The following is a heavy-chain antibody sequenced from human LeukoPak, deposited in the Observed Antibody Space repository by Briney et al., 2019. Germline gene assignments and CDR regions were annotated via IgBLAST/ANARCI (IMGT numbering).Heavy chain of an antibody. D-gene: IGHD4-17*01. Sequence: SETLSSPALSLLTPSVVTTVAASGSPQGRDWSCIRQPPGKGLEWTAYIYYSGSTNYNPSLKSRVTISVDTSKNQFSLNLMSVTAADTAVYYCTRDTGTTGEVKFDPWGQGTLVTVSS. CDR3: TRDTGTTGEVKFDP. CDR1: LTPSVVTT. CDR2: IYYSGST. J-gene: IGHJ5*02. V-gene: IGHV4-59*12.